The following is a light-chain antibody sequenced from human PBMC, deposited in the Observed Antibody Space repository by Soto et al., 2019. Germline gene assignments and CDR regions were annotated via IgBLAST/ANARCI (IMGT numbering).Light chain of an antibody. CDR1: QGISSY. J-gene: IGKJ1*01. Sequence: AIRMTQSPSSLSASTGDRVTITCRASQGISSYLAWYQQKPGKAPKLLIYAASTLQSGVPSRFSGSGSGTDFTLTISCLQSADFATYYCQQYYSYPPTFGQGTKVDIK. CDR2: AAS. CDR3: QQYYSYPPT. V-gene: IGKV1-8*01.